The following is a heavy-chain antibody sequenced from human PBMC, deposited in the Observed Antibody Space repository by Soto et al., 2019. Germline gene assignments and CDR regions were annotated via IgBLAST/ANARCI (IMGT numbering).Heavy chain of an antibody. J-gene: IGHJ6*02. CDR1: GFTFSSYD. Sequence: EVQLVESGGGLVQPGGSLRLSCAASGFTFSSYDMHWVRQATGKGLEWVSAIGTAGDTYYPGSVKGRFTISRENAKNSLNLQMKSRRAEDTAVYYWERGPLRFAPPPGMDVWGQGTTVTVSS. CDR3: ERGPLRFAPPPGMDV. V-gene: IGHV3-13*01. D-gene: IGHD3-3*01. CDR2: IGTAGDT.